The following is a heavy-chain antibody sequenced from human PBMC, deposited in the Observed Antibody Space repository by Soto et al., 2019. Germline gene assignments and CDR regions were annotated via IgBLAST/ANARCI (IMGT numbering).Heavy chain of an antibody. CDR2: IIPIFGTA. CDR1: GGTFSSYS. Sequence: ASVNVSCKSSGGTFSSYSISWVRQAPGQGLEWMGGIIPIFGTANYAQKFQGRVTITADESTSTAYMELNSLRAEDTAVYYCAKGDYGGKVGAFDIWGQGTMVTVSS. CDR3: AKGDYGGKVGAFDI. J-gene: IGHJ3*02. V-gene: IGHV1-69*13. D-gene: IGHD4-17*01.